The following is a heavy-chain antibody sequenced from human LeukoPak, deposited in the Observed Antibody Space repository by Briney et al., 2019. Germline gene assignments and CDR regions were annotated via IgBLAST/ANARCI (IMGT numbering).Heavy chain of an antibody. Sequence: SETLSLTCTVSGGSISSGGYYWSWIRQHPGKGLEWIGYIYYSGSTYYNPSLKSRVTISVDTSKNQFSLKLSSVTAADTAVYYCARDPGGSSPYDYWGQGTLVTVSS. J-gene: IGHJ4*02. CDR3: ARDPGGSSPYDY. CDR1: GGSISSGGYY. D-gene: IGHD1-26*01. CDR2: IYYSGST. V-gene: IGHV4-31*03.